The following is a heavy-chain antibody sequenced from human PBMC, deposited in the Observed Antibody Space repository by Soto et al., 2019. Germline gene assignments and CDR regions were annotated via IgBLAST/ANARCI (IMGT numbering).Heavy chain of an antibody. CDR1: GYTFTSYG. D-gene: IGHD3-10*01. CDR2: ISAYNGNT. CDR3: ARCKDELLWFGEPPYDYYYMDV. Sequence: ASVKVSCKASGYTFTSYGISWVRQAPGQGLEWMGWISAYNGNTNYAQKLQGRVTMTTDTSTSTAYMELRSLRSDDTAVYYCARCKDELLWFGEPPYDYYYMDVWGKGTTVTVSS. V-gene: IGHV1-18*01. J-gene: IGHJ6*03.